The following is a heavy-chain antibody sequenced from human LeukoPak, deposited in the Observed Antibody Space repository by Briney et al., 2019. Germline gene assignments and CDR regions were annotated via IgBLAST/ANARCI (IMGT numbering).Heavy chain of an antibody. J-gene: IGHJ4*02. D-gene: IGHD3-16*01. V-gene: IGHV1-8*01. CDR2: MNPNSGNT. CDR3: EREGVLVGVDY. CDR1: GYTFTSYD. Sequence: ASVKVSCKASGYTFTSYDINWVRQATGQELEGTGWMNPNSGNTGYAQKFQGRVTMTRNTSISTAYMELSSLRSEDTAVYYCEREGVLVGVDYWGQGTLVTVSS.